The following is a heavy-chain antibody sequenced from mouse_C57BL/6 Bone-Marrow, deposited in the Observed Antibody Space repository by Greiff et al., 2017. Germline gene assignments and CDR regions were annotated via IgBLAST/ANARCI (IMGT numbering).Heavy chain of an antibody. Sequence: DVMLVEFGGGLVQPKGSLKLSCAASGFTFNTYAMHWVRQAPGKGLEWVARIRSKSSNYATYYADSVKDRFTISRDDSQSMLYLQMNNLKTEDTAMYYCVRGGRWLLPWTSDVWGTGTTVTVSS. CDR2: IRSKSSNYAT. J-gene: IGHJ1*03. CDR1: GFTFNTYA. V-gene: IGHV10-3*01. CDR3: VRGGRWLLPWTSDV. D-gene: IGHD2-3*01.